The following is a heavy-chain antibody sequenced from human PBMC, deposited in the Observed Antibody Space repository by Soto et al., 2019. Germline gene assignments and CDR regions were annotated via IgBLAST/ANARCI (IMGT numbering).Heavy chain of an antibody. V-gene: IGHV4-39*01. CDR2: INYKGST. J-gene: IGHJ4*02. CDR3: ARLGRLSGYSSGWHRGGFDN. Sequence: QLQLQESGPGLVKPSETLSLMCTVSGGSISSWSYYWGWIRQPPEKGLEWIGCINYKGSTYYNPSLKSRVTMSGDTSKNQFSLKLTSMTAADTAVYYCARLGRLSGYSSGWHRGGFDNWGQGTLVTVSS. CDR1: GGSISSWSYY. D-gene: IGHD6-19*01.